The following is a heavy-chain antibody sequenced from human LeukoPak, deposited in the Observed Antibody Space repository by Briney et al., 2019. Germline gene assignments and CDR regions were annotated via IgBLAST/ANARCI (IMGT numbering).Heavy chain of an antibody. V-gene: IGHV3-21*01. CDR3: ARDNIDYYDSSVDY. CDR2: ISSSSSSYI. J-gene: IGHJ4*02. D-gene: IGHD3-22*01. CDR1: GFTFSSYS. Sequence: PGGSLRLSCAASGFTFSSYSMNWVRQVPGKGLEWVSSISSSSSSYIYYADSVKGRFTISRDNAKNSLYLQMNSLRAEDTAVYYCARDNIDYYDSSVDYWGQGTLVTVSS.